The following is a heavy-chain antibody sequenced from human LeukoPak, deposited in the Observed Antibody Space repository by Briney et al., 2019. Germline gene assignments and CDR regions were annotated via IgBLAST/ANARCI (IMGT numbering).Heavy chain of an antibody. D-gene: IGHD3-22*01. V-gene: IGHV3-23*01. J-gene: IGHJ4*02. Sequence: GGSLRLSCAVSGFTFSNYAMSWVRQAPGKGLEWVSAISGSGSADYTDSVKGRFTISRDNSKNTLFLQMNSLRVEDTAVYYCAKDDNYYESSGYPVAAYWGQGTLVTVSS. CDR3: AKDDNYYESSGYPVAAY. CDR1: GFTFSNYA. CDR2: ISGSGSA.